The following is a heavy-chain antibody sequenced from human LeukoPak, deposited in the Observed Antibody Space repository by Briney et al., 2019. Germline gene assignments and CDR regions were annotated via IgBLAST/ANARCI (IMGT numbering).Heavy chain of an antibody. CDR1: GFTFSSYG. CDR3: ARDGGDGGILRFLEWLPLFDY. CDR2: ISYDGSNK. D-gene: IGHD3-3*01. Sequence: PGGSLRLSCAASGFTFSSYGMHWVRQAPGKGLEWVAVISYDGSNKYYADSVKGRFTISRDNSKNTLYLQMNSLRAEDTAVYYCARDGGDGGILRFLEWLPLFDYWGQGTLVTVSS. V-gene: IGHV3-30*03. J-gene: IGHJ4*02.